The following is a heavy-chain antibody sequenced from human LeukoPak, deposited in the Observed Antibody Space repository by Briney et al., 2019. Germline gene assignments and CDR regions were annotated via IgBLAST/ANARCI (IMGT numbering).Heavy chain of an antibody. CDR3: AILGYCSGGSCADY. CDR1: GGSISSYY. Sequence: SETLSLTCTVSGGSISSYYWSWIRQPAGKGLEWIGRIYTSGSTNYNPSLKSRVTMSVDTSKNQFSLKLSSVTAADTAVYYCAILGYCSGGSCADYWGQGTLVTVSS. CDR2: IYTSGST. J-gene: IGHJ4*02. V-gene: IGHV4-4*07. D-gene: IGHD2-15*01.